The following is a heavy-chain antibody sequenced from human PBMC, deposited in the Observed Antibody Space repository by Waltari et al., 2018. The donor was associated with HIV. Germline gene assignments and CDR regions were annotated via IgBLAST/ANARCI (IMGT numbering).Heavy chain of an antibody. CDR1: GYPFTGYY. Sequence: QVQLVQSGAEVKKPGASVKVSCKASGYPFTGYYMHWVRQAPGQGLEWMGWINPNSGGTNYAQKFQGRVTMTRDTSISTAYMELSRLRSDDTAVYYCARGQAGIAAHYYYYGMDVWGQGTTVTVSS. V-gene: IGHV1-2*02. CDR3: ARGQAGIAAHYYYYGMDV. J-gene: IGHJ6*02. D-gene: IGHD6-13*01. CDR2: INPNSGGT.